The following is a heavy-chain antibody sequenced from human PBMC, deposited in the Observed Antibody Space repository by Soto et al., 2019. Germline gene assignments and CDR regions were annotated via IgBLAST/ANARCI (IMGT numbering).Heavy chain of an antibody. Sequence: SDTLSLTCTVSGGSISSYYWSWIRQPPGKGLEWIGYIYYSGSTNYNPSLKSRVTISVDTSKNQFSLKLSSVTAADTAVYYCARAVVAATYYFDYWGQGTLVTVSS. CDR2: IYYSGST. V-gene: IGHV4-59*07. CDR3: ARAVVAATYYFDY. D-gene: IGHD2-15*01. CDR1: GGSISSYY. J-gene: IGHJ4*02.